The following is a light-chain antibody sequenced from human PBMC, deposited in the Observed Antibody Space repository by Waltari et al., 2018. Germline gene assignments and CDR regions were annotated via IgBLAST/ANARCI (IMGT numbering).Light chain of an antibody. J-gene: IGLJ2*01. V-gene: IGLV2-23*01. CDR1: SRDVGSYNL. Sequence: QSALTQPASVSGSPGQSIPIPCTGTSRDVGSYNLVSWYQQHPGKAPKLMIYEGSKRPSGVSNRFSGSKSGNTASLTISGLQAEDEADYYCCSYAGSSYVVFGGGTKLTVL. CDR3: CSYAGSSYVV. CDR2: EGS.